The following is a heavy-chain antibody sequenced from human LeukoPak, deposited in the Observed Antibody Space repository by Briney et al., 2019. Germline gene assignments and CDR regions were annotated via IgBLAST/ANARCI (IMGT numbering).Heavy chain of an antibody. V-gene: IGHV3-30*02. D-gene: IGHD2-2*01. CDR2: IRYDGSNK. CDR3: ARYHCSSTSCYSEVSFDY. Sequence: PGGSLRLSCAASGFTFSTYGMHWVRQAPGKGLEWEAFIRYDGSNKYYADSVKGRFTISRDNSKSTLYLQMNSLRAEDTAVYYCARYHCSSTSCYSEVSFDYWGQGTLVTVSS. CDR1: GFTFSTYG. J-gene: IGHJ4*02.